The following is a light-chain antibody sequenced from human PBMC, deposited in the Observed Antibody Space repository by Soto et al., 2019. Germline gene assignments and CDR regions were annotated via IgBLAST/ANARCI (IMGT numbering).Light chain of an antibody. V-gene: IGLV2-14*01. CDR1: SSDIGVFNF. Sequence: QSVLTQPAFVSGSPGQSITISCTGSSSDIGVFNFVSWYQQHPGKAPKLILFEVTNRPSGVSNRFSGAKSGNTASLTISGLQVEDEADYHCTSFTTGSTWVFGGGTKVTVL. J-gene: IGLJ3*02. CDR3: TSFTTGSTWV. CDR2: EVT.